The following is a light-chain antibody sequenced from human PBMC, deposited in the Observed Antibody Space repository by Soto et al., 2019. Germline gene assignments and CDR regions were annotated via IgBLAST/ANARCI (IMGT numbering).Light chain of an antibody. CDR1: QTIAMY. Sequence: DIQMTQSPSSLSASVGDRVTITCRASQTIAMYVIWFQQKPGKAPKPLIYTTSSLQSGVPPRFSGSGSETDFTLTISRLQPEDSAPYYCQQSFTTPYTFGQGTKLEIK. V-gene: IGKV1-39*01. CDR2: TTS. CDR3: QQSFTTPYT. J-gene: IGKJ2*01.